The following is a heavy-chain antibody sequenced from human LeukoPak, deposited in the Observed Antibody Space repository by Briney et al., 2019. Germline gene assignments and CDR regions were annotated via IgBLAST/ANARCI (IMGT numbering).Heavy chain of an antibody. V-gene: IGHV3-64*04. CDR3: AKGVLIAVAGTHFDY. J-gene: IGHJ4*02. CDR2: ISSNGGST. D-gene: IGHD6-19*01. Sequence: GGSLRLSCAASGFTFSSYAMHWVRQAPGKGLEYVSAISSNGGSTYYADSVKGRFTISRDNSKNTLYLQMNSLRAEDTAVYYCAKGVLIAVAGTHFDYWGQGTLVTVSS. CDR1: GFTFSSYA.